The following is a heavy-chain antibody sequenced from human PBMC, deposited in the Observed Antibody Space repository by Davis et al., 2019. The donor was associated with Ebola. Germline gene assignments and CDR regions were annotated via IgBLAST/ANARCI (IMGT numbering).Heavy chain of an antibody. Sequence: PGGSLRLSCTVSDASVTSHYWNWIRQPPGKGLEWIGYIYYSGSTNYNPSLKSRVTISVDTSKNQFSLKLSSVTAADTAVYYCARGFLWFGELAAFDIWGQGTMVTVSS. D-gene: IGHD3-10*01. V-gene: IGHV4-59*02. J-gene: IGHJ3*02. CDR1: DASVTSHY. CDR3: ARGFLWFGELAAFDI. CDR2: IYYSGST.